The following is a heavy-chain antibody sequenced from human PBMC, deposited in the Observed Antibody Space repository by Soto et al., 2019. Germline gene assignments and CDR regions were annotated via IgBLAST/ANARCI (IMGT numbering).Heavy chain of an antibody. Sequence: QVQLQQWGAGLLKPSETLSLTCAVYGGSFSGYYWSWIRQPPGKGLEWIGEINHSGSTNYNPSLKSQVTISVDTSKNQFSLKLSSVTAADTAVYYCASGHCGGDCPDYYGMDVWGQGTTVTVSS. CDR1: GGSFSGYY. CDR2: INHSGST. D-gene: IGHD2-21*02. V-gene: IGHV4-34*01. CDR3: ASGHCGGDCPDYYGMDV. J-gene: IGHJ6*02.